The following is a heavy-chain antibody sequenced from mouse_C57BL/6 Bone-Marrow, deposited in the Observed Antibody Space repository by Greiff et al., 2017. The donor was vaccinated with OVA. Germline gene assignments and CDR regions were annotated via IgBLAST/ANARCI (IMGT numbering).Heavy chain of an antibody. CDR1: GFTFSDYG. Sequence: EVKLEESGGGLVKPGGSLKLSCAASGFTFSDYGMHWVRQAPEKGLDWVAYISSGSSTIYYADNVKGRFTSSRDNAKNTLFLQMTSRRAEDTAMYYCAIDYFDYWGQGTTLTVSS. CDR2: ISSGSSTI. J-gene: IGHJ2*01. V-gene: IGHV5-17*01. CDR3: AIDYFDY.